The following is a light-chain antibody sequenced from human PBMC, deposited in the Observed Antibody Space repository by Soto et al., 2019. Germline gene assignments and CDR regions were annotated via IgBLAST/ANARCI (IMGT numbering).Light chain of an antibody. CDR3: QQYGNSPPFT. CDR1: QSITSGF. J-gene: IGKJ3*01. Sequence: EIVLTQSPGTLSLSPGERATLSCRASQSITSGFLAWFQHKPGQAPRLLIYGASSRATGIPDRFIGSGSGTVLTLTISRLEPEDFAVYYCQQYGNSPPFTFGPGTKVDVK. V-gene: IGKV3-20*01. CDR2: GAS.